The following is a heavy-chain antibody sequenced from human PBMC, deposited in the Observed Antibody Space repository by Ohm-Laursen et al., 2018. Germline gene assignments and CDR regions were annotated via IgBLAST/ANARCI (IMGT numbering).Heavy chain of an antibody. V-gene: IGHV4-59*01. CDR2: FYHSGGT. CDR3: AREPYSNRWYLDY. D-gene: IGHD5-12*01. J-gene: IGHJ4*02. Sequence: GTLSLTCSVSGASISSYYWTWIRQPPGKGLEWIGHFYHSGGTNNNPSLKSRVTISVDTSKNQFSLYLSSVTAADTAVYYCAREPYSNRWYLDYWGQGTPVTVSS. CDR1: GASISSYY.